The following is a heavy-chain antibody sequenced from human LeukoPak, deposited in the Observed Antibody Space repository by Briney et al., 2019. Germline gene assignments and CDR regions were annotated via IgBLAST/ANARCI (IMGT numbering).Heavy chain of an antibody. CDR1: GYTFTGYY. CDR3: ARDLVYYDSSGYPLN. CDR2: INPNSGGT. D-gene: IGHD3-22*01. Sequence: ASVKVSCKASGYTFTGYYMHWVRRAPGQGLEWMGWINPNSGGTNYAQKFQGRVTMTRDTSISTAYMELSRLRSDDTAVYYCARDLVYYDSSGYPLNWGQGTLVTVSS. J-gene: IGHJ4*02. V-gene: IGHV1-2*02.